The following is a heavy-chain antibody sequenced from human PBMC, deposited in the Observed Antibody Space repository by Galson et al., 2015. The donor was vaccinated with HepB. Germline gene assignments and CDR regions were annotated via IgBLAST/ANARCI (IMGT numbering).Heavy chain of an antibody. V-gene: IGHV1-46*01. J-gene: IGHJ4*02. CDR2: INPSGGST. D-gene: IGHD2-2*01. CDR3: ARRYQLLGIIDY. Sequence: SVKVSCKASGYTFTSYYMHWVRQAPGQGLEWMGIINPSGGSTSYAQKFQSRVTMTRDTSTSTVYMELSSLRSEDTAVYYCARRYQLLGIIDYWGQGTLVTVSS. CDR1: GYTFTSYY.